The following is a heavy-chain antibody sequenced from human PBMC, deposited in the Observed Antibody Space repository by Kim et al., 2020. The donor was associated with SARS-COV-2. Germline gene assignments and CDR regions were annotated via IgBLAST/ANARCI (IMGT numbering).Heavy chain of an antibody. CDR1: GFTFRSNS. J-gene: IGHJ4*02. CDR2: IDGGSVSI. Sequence: GGSLRLSCATSGFTFRSNSMNWARQAPGKGLEWISFIDGGSVSIEYADSVKGRFTISRDNAKSSLHLQMNNLRDEDTAVYYCATDPFWSHYTYCGQGTLV. CDR3: ATDPFWSHYTY. V-gene: IGHV3-48*02. D-gene: IGHD3-10*01.